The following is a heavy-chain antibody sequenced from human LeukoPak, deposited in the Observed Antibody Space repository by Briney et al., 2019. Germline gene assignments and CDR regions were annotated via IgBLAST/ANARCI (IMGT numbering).Heavy chain of an antibody. CDR1: GGSISTYY. D-gene: IGHD3-22*01. V-gene: IGHV4-59*12. CDR3: ARGANYYDSSGYSLNWFDP. CDR2: IYYSGST. J-gene: IGHJ5*02. Sequence: SETLSLPCTVPGGSISTYYWTWIRQPPGKGLEWIGYIYYSGSTYYNPSLKSRVTISVDTSKNQFSLKLSSVTAADTAVYYCARGANYYDSSGYSLNWFDPWGQGTLVTVSS.